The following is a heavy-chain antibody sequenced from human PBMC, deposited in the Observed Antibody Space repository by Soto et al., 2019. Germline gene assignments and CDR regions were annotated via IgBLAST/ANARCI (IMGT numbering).Heavy chain of an antibody. D-gene: IGHD7-27*01. J-gene: IGHJ4*02. CDR3: ARKAWVRFDY. V-gene: IGHV4-4*02. Sequence: QVQMQESGPGLVKPSGTLSLTCAVSGDSMTRSVWWTWVRQPPGKGLEWIGEVFHTGNTNYNPSLMSRVTMSVDKSTNEFSLKVTSVPAADTAIYYCARKAWVRFDYWGQGALVTVSS. CDR2: VFHTGNT. CDR1: GDSMTRSVW.